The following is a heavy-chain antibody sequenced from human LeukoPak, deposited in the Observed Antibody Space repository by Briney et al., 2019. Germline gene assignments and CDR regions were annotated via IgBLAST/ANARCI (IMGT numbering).Heavy chain of an antibody. D-gene: IGHD6-19*01. CDR3: ARDGSGSADFDY. Sequence: PGGYLRLSCAASGFTFSSYSMNWVRQAPGKGLEWVSSISSSSSYIYYADSVKGRFTISRDNAKNSLYLQMNSLRAEDTAVYYCARDGSGSADFDYWGQGTLVTVSS. CDR1: GFTFSSYS. V-gene: IGHV3-21*01. J-gene: IGHJ4*02. CDR2: ISSSSSYI.